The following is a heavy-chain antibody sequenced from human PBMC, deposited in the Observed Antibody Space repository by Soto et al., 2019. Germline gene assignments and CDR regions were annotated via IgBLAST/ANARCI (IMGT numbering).Heavy chain of an antibody. V-gene: IGHV1-69*06. CDR1: GGTFSSYA. CDR2: INAIFGTA. Sequence: QVQLVQSGAEVKKPGSSVPVSCKASGGTFSSYAIIWLRQAPGQGLEWMGGINAIFGTANYAQKFQGRVTITADKSTSTAYMELSSLRSEDTAVYYCANPIAAGVEYYYGMDVWGQGPTVTVSS. D-gene: IGHD6-13*01. CDR3: ANPIAAGVEYYYGMDV. J-gene: IGHJ6*02.